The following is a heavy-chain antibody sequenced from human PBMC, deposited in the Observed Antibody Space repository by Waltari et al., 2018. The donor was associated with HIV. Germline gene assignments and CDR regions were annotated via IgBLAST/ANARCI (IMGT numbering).Heavy chain of an antibody. CDR2: ISGSGGST. CDR3: AKDRCGGDCYGGPDAFDI. Sequence: EVQLLESGGGLVQPGGSLRLSCAAPGFTFSRYAMSSVRQAPGTGLEWVSAISGSGGSTYYTDSVKGRFTISRDNSKNTLYLQMNSLRAEDTAVYYCAKDRCGGDCYGGPDAFDIWGQGTMVTVSS. CDR1: GFTFSRYA. J-gene: IGHJ3*02. D-gene: IGHD2-21*02. V-gene: IGHV3-23*01.